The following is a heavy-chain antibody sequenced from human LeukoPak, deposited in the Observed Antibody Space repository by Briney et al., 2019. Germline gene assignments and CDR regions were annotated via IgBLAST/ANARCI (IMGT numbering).Heavy chain of an antibody. V-gene: IGHV3-21*01. CDR1: GFTFSSYS. Sequence: GESLRLSCAASGFTFSSYSVNWVRQAPGKGLEWVSIISRDSRTIIYTDSVKGRFAISRDNAKNSLYLQMDSLRADDTAVYFCAASPPGGPIDYWGQGALVSVSS. J-gene: IGHJ4*02. D-gene: IGHD3-16*01. CDR3: AASPPGGPIDY. CDR2: ISRDSRTI.